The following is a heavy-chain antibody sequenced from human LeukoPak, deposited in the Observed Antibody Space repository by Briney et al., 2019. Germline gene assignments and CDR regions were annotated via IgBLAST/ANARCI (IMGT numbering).Heavy chain of an antibody. J-gene: IGHJ4*02. CDR2: ISSTSSYI. Sequence: GGSLRLSCAASGSTFDSYKMNWVRQAPGKGLEWVSFISSTSSYINYVDSVKGRFTISRDNAKNSLYLQMNNLRAEDTALYYCARGSGSSWYFYFDYWGQGTLVTVSS. CDR3: ARGSGSSWYFYFDY. D-gene: IGHD6-13*01. V-gene: IGHV3-21*04. CDR1: GSTFDSYK.